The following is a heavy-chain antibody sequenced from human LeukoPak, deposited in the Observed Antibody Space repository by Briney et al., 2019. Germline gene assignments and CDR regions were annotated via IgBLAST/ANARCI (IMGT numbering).Heavy chain of an antibody. CDR2: IYYSGST. CDR3: ARVGTTITMVRGVQIVFDY. D-gene: IGHD3-10*01. CDR1: GGSISSGGYY. J-gene: IGHJ4*02. Sequence: SEILSLTCTVSGGSISSGGYYWSWIRQHPGKGLEWIGYIYYSGSTYYNPSLKSRVTISVDTSKNQFSLKLSSVTAADTAVYYCARVGTTITMVRGVQIVFDYWGQGTLVTVSS. V-gene: IGHV4-31*03.